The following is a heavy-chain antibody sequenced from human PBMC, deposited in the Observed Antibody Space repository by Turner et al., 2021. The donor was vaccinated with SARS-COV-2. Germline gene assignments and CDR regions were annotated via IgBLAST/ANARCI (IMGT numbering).Heavy chain of an antibody. CDR2: IYYSGST. J-gene: IGHJ4*02. D-gene: IGHD2-15*01. CDR3: ARGPGSLVVVAATGAFDY. CDR1: GGSISSGGYY. V-gene: IGHV4-31*03. Sequence: QVQLQESGPGLVKPSQTLSLTCTVPGGSISSGGYYWSWIRQNPGKALEWIGYIYYSGSTYYNPSLKSRVTISVDTSKNQFSLKLSSVTAADTAVYYCARGPGSLVVVAATGAFDYWGQGTLVTVSS.